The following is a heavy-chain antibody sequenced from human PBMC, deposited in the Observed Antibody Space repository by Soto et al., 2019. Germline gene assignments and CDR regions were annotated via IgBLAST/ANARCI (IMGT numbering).Heavy chain of an antibody. CDR3: ARGANQSPIAAAADFDY. CDR1: GYTFTSYD. V-gene: IGHV1-8*01. CDR2: MNPNSGNT. Sequence: QVQLVQSGAEVKKPGASVKVSCKASGYTFTSYDINWVRQATGQGLEWMGWMNPNSGNTGYAQKFQGRVTMTRNTSISTAYMELSSLRSEDTAVYYCARGANQSPIAAAADFDYWGQGTLVTVSS. D-gene: IGHD6-13*01. J-gene: IGHJ4*02.